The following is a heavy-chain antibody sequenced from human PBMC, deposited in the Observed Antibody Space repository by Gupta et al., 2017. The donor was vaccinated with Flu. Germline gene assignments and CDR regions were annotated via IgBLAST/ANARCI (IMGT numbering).Heavy chain of an antibody. V-gene: IGHV3-74*01. Sequence: EVQLVESGGGLVQPGGSLRLSCAASGFTFSSYWMHWIRRAPGKGLVWVSRINSDGSDTSYADSVKGRFTISRDNAKNTLYLQMNSLRAEDTAVYYCARVSCSTTGCLEFDSWGQGTLVTVSS. J-gene: IGHJ4*02. D-gene: IGHD2/OR15-2a*01. CDR3: ARVSCSTTGCLEFDS. CDR2: INSDGSDT. CDR1: GFTFSSYW.